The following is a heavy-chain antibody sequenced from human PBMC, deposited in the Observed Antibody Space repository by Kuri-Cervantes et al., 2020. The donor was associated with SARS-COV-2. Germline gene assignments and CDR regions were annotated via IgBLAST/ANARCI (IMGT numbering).Heavy chain of an antibody. CDR1: GFTFSSYG. CDR2: IWYDGSNK. Sequence: LSLTCAASGFTFSSYGMHWVRQAPGKGLEWVAVIWYDGSNKYYADSVKGRFTISRDNSKNTLYLQMNSLRAEDTAVYYCAKGPYYDFWSGPFDPWGQGTLVTVSS. V-gene: IGHV3-33*06. D-gene: IGHD3-3*01. J-gene: IGHJ5*02. CDR3: AKGPYYDFWSGPFDP.